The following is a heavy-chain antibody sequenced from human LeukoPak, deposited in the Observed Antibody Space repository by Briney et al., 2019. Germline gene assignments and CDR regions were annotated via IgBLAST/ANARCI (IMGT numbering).Heavy chain of an antibody. CDR1: GGTFSSYA. J-gene: IGHJ3*02. V-gene: IGHV1-69*04. CDR3: ARDGNQWELLQFDI. D-gene: IGHD1-26*01. CDR2: VIPILGIA. Sequence: SVKVSCKASGGTFSSYAISWVRQAPGQGLEWMGRVIPILGIANYAQKFQGRVTITADKSTSTAYMELSSLRSEDTAVYYCARDGNQWELLQFDIWGQGTMVTVSS.